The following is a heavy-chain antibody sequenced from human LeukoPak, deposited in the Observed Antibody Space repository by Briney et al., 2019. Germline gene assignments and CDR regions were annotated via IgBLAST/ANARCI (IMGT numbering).Heavy chain of an antibody. D-gene: IGHD7-27*01. CDR3: ARGLRGLGY. Sequence: SETLSLTCAVYGGSFSGYYWSWIRQPPGKGLEWIGEINHSGSTNYNPSLKSRVTISVDTSKNQFSLKPSSVTAADTAVYYCARGLRGLGYWGQGTLVTVSS. J-gene: IGHJ4*02. V-gene: IGHV4-34*01. CDR2: INHSGST. CDR1: GGSFSGYY.